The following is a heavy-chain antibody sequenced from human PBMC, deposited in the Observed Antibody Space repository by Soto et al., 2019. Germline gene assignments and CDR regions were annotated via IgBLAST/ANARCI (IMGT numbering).Heavy chain of an antibody. CDR1: GFTFGDYA. V-gene: IGHV3-49*03. CDR2: IRSKAYGGTT. Sequence: GGSLRLSCTASGFTFGDYAMSWFRQAPGKGLEWVGFIRSKAYGGTTEYAASVKGRFTISRDDSKSIAHLQMNSLKTEDTAVYYCTRRGREYYDSSGYFGFDPWGQGTLVTVSS. J-gene: IGHJ5*02. CDR3: TRRGREYYDSSGYFGFDP. D-gene: IGHD3-22*01.